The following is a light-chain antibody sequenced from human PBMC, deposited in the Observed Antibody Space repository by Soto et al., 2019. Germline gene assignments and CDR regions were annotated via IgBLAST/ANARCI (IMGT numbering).Light chain of an antibody. CDR1: SSDVGGYKF. Sequence: QSALTQPASVSGSPGQSITISCTGTSSDVGGYKFVSWYQQVAGTTPKLLIFDNNKRPSGIPDRFSGSKSGTSATLGIAGLQTGDAADYYCATWDSSLSAWLFGGGTKLTVL. CDR2: DNN. CDR3: ATWDSSLSAWL. V-gene: IGLV1-51*01. J-gene: IGLJ3*02.